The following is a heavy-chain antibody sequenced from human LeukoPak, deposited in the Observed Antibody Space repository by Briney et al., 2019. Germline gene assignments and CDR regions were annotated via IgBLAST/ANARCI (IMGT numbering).Heavy chain of an antibody. D-gene: IGHD4-23*01. V-gene: IGHV1-46*01. J-gene: IGHJ4*02. CDR2: INPSGGST. CDR1: GYTFTSYY. CDR3: ARDLGRIKAAVDDIYGGNSSDDY. Sequence: ASVKVSCKASGYTFTSYYMHWVRQAPGQGLEWMGIINPSGGSTSYAQKFQGRVTMTRDMSTSTVYMELSSLRSEDTAVYYCARDLGRIKAAVDDIYGGNSSDDYWGQGTLVTVS.